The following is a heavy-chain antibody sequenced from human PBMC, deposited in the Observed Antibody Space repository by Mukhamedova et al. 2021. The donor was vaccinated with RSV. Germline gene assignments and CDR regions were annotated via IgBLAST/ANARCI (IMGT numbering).Heavy chain of an antibody. D-gene: IGHD3-22*01. CDR3: ARAPRSSGYYTAKRFDY. Sequence: SRVTISVDTSKNQFSLKLSSVTAADTAVYYCARAPRSSGYYTAKRFDYWGQGTLVTVSS. V-gene: IGHV4-59*01. J-gene: IGHJ4*02.